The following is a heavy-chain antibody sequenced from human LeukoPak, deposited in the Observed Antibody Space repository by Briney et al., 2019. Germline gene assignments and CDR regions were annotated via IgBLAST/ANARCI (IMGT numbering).Heavy chain of an antibody. CDR2: IYTSGST. V-gene: IGHV4-61*02. Sequence: ASQTLSLTCTVSGDSISSGSYYWRWIRQPAGRGLEWIERIYTSGSTNYNPSLKSRVTISVDTSKNQFSLKLSSVTAADTAVYYCASSLYYYDSSGYYSDAFDIWGQGTMVTVSS. J-gene: IGHJ3*02. D-gene: IGHD3-22*01. CDR1: GDSISSGSYY. CDR3: ASSLYYYDSSGYYSDAFDI.